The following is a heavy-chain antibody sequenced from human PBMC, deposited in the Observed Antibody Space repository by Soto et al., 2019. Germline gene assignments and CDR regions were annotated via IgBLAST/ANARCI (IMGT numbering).Heavy chain of an antibody. CDR3: ARPKRSYLSYVEY. V-gene: IGHV1-46*01. CDR2: INPSGGSR. D-gene: IGHD3-10*01. J-gene: IGHJ4*02. CDR1: GYTFTSYY. Sequence: ASVKVSCKASGYTFTSYYMHWVRQAPGQGLEWMGIINPSGGSRTYAQKFQGRVTMTRDTSTTTVYMELSSLKSEDTAVYYCARPKRSYLSYVEYWGQVSPVTVSS.